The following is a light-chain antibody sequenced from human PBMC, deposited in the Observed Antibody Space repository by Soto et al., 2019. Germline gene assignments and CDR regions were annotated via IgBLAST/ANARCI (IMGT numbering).Light chain of an antibody. CDR2: KAS. CDR1: QSISSW. V-gene: IGKV1-5*03. CDR3: QQYNSSSRT. Sequence: DIQMTQSPSTLSASVGDRVTITCRASQSISSWLAWYQQKPGKAPKLLIYKASSLESGVPSRFSFSRSGTEFTLTINSLPPDDFATYYFQQYNSSSRTFGQGPKVEI. J-gene: IGKJ1*01.